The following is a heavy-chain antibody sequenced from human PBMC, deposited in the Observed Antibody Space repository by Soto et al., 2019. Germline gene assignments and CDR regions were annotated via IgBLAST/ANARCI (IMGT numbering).Heavy chain of an antibody. D-gene: IGHD2-15*01. J-gene: IGHJ4*02. V-gene: IGHV1-18*01. Sequence: ASVKVSCKASGGTFSSYAISWVRQAPGQGLEWMGWISPYNANTNYAQKLQGRVTLTTDTSTSTAYMEVRSLRSDDTAVYYCARDRNAYCSGGSCYSYFVHWGQGTRVSVSS. CDR3: ARDRNAYCSGGSCYSYFVH. CDR2: ISPYNANT. CDR1: GGTFSSYA.